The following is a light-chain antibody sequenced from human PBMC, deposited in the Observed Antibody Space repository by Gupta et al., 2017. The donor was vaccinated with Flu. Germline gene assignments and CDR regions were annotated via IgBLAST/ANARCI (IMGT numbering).Light chain of an antibody. Sequence: SVTISCTGTSSDVGGYDYVSWYQQHPGKAPKLMIYEVSERPSGVPDRFSGSKSGNTASLTVSGLQAEDEADYYCSSYAGTNNLVFGGGTKLTVL. CDR2: EVS. CDR1: SSDVGGYDY. CDR3: SSYAGTNNLV. V-gene: IGLV2-8*01. J-gene: IGLJ3*02.